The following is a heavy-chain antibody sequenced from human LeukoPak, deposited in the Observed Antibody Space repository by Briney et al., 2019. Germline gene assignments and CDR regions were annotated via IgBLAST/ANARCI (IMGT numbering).Heavy chain of an antibody. J-gene: IGHJ4*02. CDR2: INPNSGGT. D-gene: IGHD2-2*02. CDR3: ATSMGYCTGTTCYTIWAFDN. CDR1: GYTFTGFY. Sequence: ASVKVSCKASGYTFTGFYIHWLRQAPGQGLEWMGWINPNSGGTNYAQKFQGRVTMTRDTSISTAYMELGRLRSDDTAVFYCATSMGYCTGTTCYTIWAFDNWGQGTLVTVPS. V-gene: IGHV1-2*02.